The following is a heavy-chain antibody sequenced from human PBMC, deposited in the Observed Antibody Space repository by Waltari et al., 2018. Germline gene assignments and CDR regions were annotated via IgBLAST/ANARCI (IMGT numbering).Heavy chain of an antibody. CDR1: GGSFSGYY. V-gene: IGHV4-34*01. J-gene: IGHJ4*02. D-gene: IGHD3-3*01. Sequence: QVQLQQWGAGLLKPSETLSLTCAVYGGSFSGYYWSWIRQPTGKGLEWIGEINHSGSTNYNPSLKSRVTISVDTSKNQFSLKLSSVTAADTAVYYCARGERRLPFWSGYYTSIPDYWGQGTLVTVSS. CDR3: ARGERRLPFWSGYYTSIPDY. CDR2: INHSGST.